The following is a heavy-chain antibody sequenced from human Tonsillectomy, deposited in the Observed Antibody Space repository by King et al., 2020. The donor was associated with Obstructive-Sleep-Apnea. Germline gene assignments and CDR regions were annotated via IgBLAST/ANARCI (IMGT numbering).Heavy chain of an antibody. Sequence: QLQESGPGLVKPSETLSLTCTVSGGSISSYYWSWIRQPPGKGLQWIGYIYYSGSTNYNPSLKSRVTISVDTSKNQFSLELSSVTAADTAIYYCTRDRGWNPLTEYYYGMDVWGQGTTVTVSS. D-gene: IGHD1-1*01. CDR2: IYYSGST. J-gene: IGHJ6*02. CDR1: GGSISSYY. V-gene: IGHV4-59*01. CDR3: TRDRGWNPLTEYYYGMDV.